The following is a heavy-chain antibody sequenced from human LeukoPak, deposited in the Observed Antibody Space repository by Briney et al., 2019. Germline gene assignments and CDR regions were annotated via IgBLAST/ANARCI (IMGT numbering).Heavy chain of an antibody. V-gene: IGHV1-2*06. Sequence: ASVKVSCKASGYTFTGYYVHWVRQAPGQGLERMGRINPNSGGTNYAQKFQGRVTMTSDTSINTAYMELSSLGSDDTAVYYCAREFFYDSGGSDYWGQGTLVTASS. J-gene: IGHJ4*02. CDR2: INPNSGGT. CDR3: AREFFYDSGGSDY. CDR1: GYTFTGYY. D-gene: IGHD3-22*01.